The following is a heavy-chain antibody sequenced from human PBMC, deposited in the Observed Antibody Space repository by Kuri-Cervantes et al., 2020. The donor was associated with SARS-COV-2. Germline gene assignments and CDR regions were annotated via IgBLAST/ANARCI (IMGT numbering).Heavy chain of an antibody. CDR1: GYTFTSYD. J-gene: IGHJ6*02. CDR3: ATMVRGVPRMDV. D-gene: IGHD3-10*01. Sequence: ASVKVSCKASGYTFTSYDINWVRQATGQGLEWMGWMNPNSGNTGYAQKFQGRVTMTRNTSISTAYMELSSLRSEDTAVYYCATMVRGVPRMDVWGQGTTVTVSS. V-gene: IGHV1-8*01. CDR2: MNPNSGNT.